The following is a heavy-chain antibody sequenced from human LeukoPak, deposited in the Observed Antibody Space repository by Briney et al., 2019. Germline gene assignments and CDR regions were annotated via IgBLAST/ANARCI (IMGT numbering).Heavy chain of an antibody. Sequence: GGSLRLSCAASGFTLSSYEMNWVRQAPGKGLEWISYIGSGGTSIFYADSVKGRFTTSRDNAKNSLYLQMDSLRAEDTAIYYCARGYGGYDKWGQGTLVTVSS. J-gene: IGHJ4*02. V-gene: IGHV3-48*03. CDR2: IGSGGTSI. CDR3: ARGYGGYDK. CDR1: GFTLSSYE. D-gene: IGHD5-12*01.